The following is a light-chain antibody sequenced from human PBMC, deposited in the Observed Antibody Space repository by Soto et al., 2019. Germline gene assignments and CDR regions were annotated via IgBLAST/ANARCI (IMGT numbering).Light chain of an antibody. J-gene: IGLJ1*01. V-gene: IGLV2-11*01. CDR3: CSHSASYTFV. CDR1: SSDDGGYNC. CDR2: DVT. Sequence: QSALTQPRSVSGSPGQSVTISCTGTSSDDGGYNCVSWYQQHPGKAPQLIIYDVTQRPSGVPDRFSGSKPGNTASLSISGLQAEDEADYYCCSHSASYTFVFGTGTKVTVL.